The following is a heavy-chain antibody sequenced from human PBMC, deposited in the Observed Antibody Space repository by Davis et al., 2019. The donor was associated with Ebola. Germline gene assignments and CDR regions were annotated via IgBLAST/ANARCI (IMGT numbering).Heavy chain of an antibody. CDR3: AREMVRYYYGMDV. V-gene: IGHV3-33*08. CDR2: IWYDGSNK. Sequence: GESLKISCTTSGFTFSSYWMSWVRQAPGKGLEWVAVIWYDGSNKYYADSVKGRFTISRDNSKNTLYLQMNSLRAEDTAVYYCAREMVRYYYGMDVWGQGTTVTVSS. J-gene: IGHJ6*02. D-gene: IGHD2-8*01. CDR1: GFTFSSYW.